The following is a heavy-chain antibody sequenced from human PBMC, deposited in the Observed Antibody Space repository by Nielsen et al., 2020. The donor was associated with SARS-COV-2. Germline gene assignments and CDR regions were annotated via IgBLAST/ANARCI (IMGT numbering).Heavy chain of an antibody. CDR1: GFTFSNYD. CDR2: IDSSGNT. V-gene: IGHV3-13*04. CDR3: AREIIVATPAIDY. Sequence: GESLKISCAASGFTFSNYDMHWVRQAAGKGLEWVSSIDSSGNTYYADSVKGRFTISRDNAKNTLYLQMNSLRAEDTAVYYCAREIIVATPAIDYWGQGTLVTVSS. J-gene: IGHJ4*02. D-gene: IGHD5-12*01.